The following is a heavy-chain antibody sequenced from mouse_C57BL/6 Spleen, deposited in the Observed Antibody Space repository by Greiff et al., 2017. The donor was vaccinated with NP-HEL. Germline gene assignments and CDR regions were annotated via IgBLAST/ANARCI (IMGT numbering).Heavy chain of an antibody. V-gene: IGHV1-64*01. CDR2: IHPNSGST. Sequence: QVHVKQPGAELVKPGASVKLSCKASGYTFTSYWMHWVKQRPGQGLEWIGMIHPNSGSTNYNEKFKSKATLTVDKSSSTAYMQLSSLTSEDSAVYYCAKNHYYGSSYDAMDYWGQGTSVTVSS. J-gene: IGHJ4*01. CDR1: GYTFTSYW. D-gene: IGHD1-1*01. CDR3: AKNHYYGSSYDAMDY.